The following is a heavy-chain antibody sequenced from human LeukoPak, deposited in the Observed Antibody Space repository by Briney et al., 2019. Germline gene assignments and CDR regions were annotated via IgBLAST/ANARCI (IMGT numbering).Heavy chain of an antibody. J-gene: IGHJ4*02. CDR1: GFAFSSYS. Sequence: GGSLRLSCAASGFAFSSYSMNWVRQAPGKGLEWVSSISSGSSFKYYADSVKGRFTISRDNAKNSLYLQMNSLRAEDTAVYYCAGAYDYVWGSYRPYYFDYWGQGTLVTVSS. CDR2: ISSGSSFK. CDR3: AGAYDYVWGSYRPYYFDY. V-gene: IGHV3-21*01. D-gene: IGHD3-16*02.